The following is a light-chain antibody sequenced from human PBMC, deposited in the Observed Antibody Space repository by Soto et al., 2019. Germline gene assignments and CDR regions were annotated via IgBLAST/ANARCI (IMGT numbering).Light chain of an antibody. CDR1: QSINSS. V-gene: IGKV1-5*03. CDR2: KTS. Sequence: DIQMTQSPSTLSASIGDGVTISCRASQSINSSLAWYQQKPGKAPKVVITKTSILEGGVPSRFSGSVSGTEFTLTISNLQPEDSATYYCQQYKDYPLTVGGGTKVDTK. CDR3: QQYKDYPLT. J-gene: IGKJ4*01.